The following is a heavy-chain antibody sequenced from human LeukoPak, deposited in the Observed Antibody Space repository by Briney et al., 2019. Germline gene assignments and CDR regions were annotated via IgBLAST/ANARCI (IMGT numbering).Heavy chain of an antibody. CDR1: GGTFSSYA. CDR3: AGRHSMGGYSYGLGGY. D-gene: IGHD5-18*01. V-gene: IGHV1-69*05. Sequence: GSSVKVSCKASGGTFSSYAISWVRQAPGQGLEWMGGIIPIFGTANYAQKFQGRVTITTDESTSTAYMELSSPRSEDTAVYYCAGRHSMGGYSYGLGGYWGQGTLVTVSS. J-gene: IGHJ4*02. CDR2: IIPIFGTA.